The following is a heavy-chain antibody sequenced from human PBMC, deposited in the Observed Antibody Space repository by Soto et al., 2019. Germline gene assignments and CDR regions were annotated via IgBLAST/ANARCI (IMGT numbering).Heavy chain of an antibody. CDR3: ARSQYYDFWSGYYYFDY. J-gene: IGHJ4*02. CDR2: IYYSGST. D-gene: IGHD3-3*01. CDR1: GGSISSSSYY. Sequence: QLQLQESGPGLVKPSETLSLTCTVSGGSISSSSYYWGWIRQPPGKGLEWIGSIYYSGSTYYNPSLKSRVTISVDTSKNQFSLKLSSVTAADTAVYYCARSQYYDFWSGYYYFDYWGQGTLVTVSS. V-gene: IGHV4-39*01.